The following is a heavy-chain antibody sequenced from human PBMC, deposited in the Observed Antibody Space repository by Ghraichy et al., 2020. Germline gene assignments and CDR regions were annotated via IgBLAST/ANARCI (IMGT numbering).Heavy chain of an antibody. V-gene: IGHV3-48*02. CDR2: ISSSSSTI. CDR3: ASQITMVRGVKDY. CDR1: GFTFSSYS. D-gene: IGHD3-10*01. Sequence: GVLNISCAASGFTFSSYSMNWVRQAPGKGLEWVSYISSSSSTIYYADSVKGRFTISRDNAKNSLYLQMNSLRDEDTAVYYCASQITMVRGVKDYWGQGTLVTVSS. J-gene: IGHJ4*02.